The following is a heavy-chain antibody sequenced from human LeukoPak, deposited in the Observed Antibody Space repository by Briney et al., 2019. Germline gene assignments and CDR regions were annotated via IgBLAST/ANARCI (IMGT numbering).Heavy chain of an antibody. CDR1: GGSINSSSYY. V-gene: IGHV4-39*07. J-gene: IGHJ4*02. D-gene: IGHD5-18*01. CDR2: IYYSGST. CDR3: ARDYQGGYGDKTVDY. Sequence: SETLSLTCTVSGGSINSSSYYWGWIRQPPGKGLEWIGSIYYSGSTYYNPSLKSRVTISVDTSKNQFSLKLSSVTAADTAVYYCARDYQGGYGDKTVDYWGQGTLVTVSS.